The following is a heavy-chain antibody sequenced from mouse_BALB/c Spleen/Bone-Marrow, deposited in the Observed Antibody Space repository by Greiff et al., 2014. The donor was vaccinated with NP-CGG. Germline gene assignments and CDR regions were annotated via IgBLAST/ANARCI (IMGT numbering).Heavy chain of an antibody. V-gene: IGHV1-80*01. CDR2: IYPGDGDT. D-gene: IGHD3-1*01. CDR1: GYAFSSYW. CDR3: ARNSGAMDY. J-gene: IGHJ4*01. Sequence: QVQLKESGAELVRPGSSVKISCKASGYAFSSYWMNWVKQRPGQGLEWIGQIYPGDGDTNYNGKFKGKATLTADKSSSTAYMQLSNLTSEDSTVYFCARNSGAMDYSAQGTSVTVSS.